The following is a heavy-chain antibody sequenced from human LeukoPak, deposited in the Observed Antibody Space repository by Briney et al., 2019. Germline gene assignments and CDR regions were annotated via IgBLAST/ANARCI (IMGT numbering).Heavy chain of an antibody. CDR3: ARDRLVVVPAAIRGYYMDV. D-gene: IGHD2-2*02. V-gene: IGHV1-2*02. CDR1: GGTFSSYA. CDR2: INPNSGGT. J-gene: IGHJ6*03. Sequence: ASVKVSCNASGGTFSSYAISWVRQAPGQGLEWMGWINPNSGGTNYAQKFQGRVTMTRDTSISTAYMELSRLRSDDTAVYYCARDRLVVVPAAIRGYYMDVWGKGTTVTVSS.